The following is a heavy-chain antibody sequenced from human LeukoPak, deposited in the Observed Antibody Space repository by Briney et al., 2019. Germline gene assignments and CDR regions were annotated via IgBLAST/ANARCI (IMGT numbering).Heavy chain of an antibody. CDR1: GFTFSSHW. Sequence: PGGSLRLSCADSGFTFSSHWMHWVRQAPGKGLVWVSRIKYDASSTSYADSVKGRFTISRDNAKNTLYLQMNSLRAEDTAVYYCARGATYAYYHDYWGQGTLVTVSS. CDR2: IKYDASST. D-gene: IGHD1-26*01. V-gene: IGHV3-74*01. CDR3: ARGATYAYYHDY. J-gene: IGHJ4*02.